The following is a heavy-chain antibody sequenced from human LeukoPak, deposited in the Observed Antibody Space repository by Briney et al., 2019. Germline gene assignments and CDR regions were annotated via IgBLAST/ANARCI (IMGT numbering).Heavy chain of an antibody. CDR1: GGSISSYY. V-gene: IGHV4-59*08. D-gene: IGHD3-3*01. Sequence: SGPTLVKSSETLSLTCTVSGGSISSYYWSWIRQPPGKGLEWIGYIYYSGSTNYNPSLKSRVTISVDTSKDQFSLKLSSVTAADTAVYYCARHSVEITIFGVVILDAFDIWGQGTMVTVSS. CDR3: ARHSVEITIFGVVILDAFDI. J-gene: IGHJ3*02. CDR2: IYYSGST.